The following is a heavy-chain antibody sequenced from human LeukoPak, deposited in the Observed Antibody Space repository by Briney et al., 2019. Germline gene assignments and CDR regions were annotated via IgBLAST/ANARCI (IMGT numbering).Heavy chain of an antibody. J-gene: IGHJ4*02. CDR3: AKDLCGGSCLIDY. CDR2: ISYDGSNK. D-gene: IGHD2-15*01. CDR1: GFTFSSYA. Sequence: PGGSLRLSCAASGFTFSSYAMHWVRQAPGKGLEWVAVISYDGSNKYYADSVKGRFTISRDNSKNTLYLQMNSLRAEDTAVYYCAKDLCGGSCLIDYWGQGTLITVSS. V-gene: IGHV3-30*04.